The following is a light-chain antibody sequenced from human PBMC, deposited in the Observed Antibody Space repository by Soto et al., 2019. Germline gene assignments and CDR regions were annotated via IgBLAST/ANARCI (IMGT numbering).Light chain of an antibody. V-gene: IGLV2-14*01. Sequence: QSVLSQPASVSLSPGQSITISCTGTSSDVGGFEYVSWYQHQPGKAPKLIIYDVTKRPSGVSNRFSGSKSGNTASLTISGIQAEDEGDYYCGSITRSSTSVFGTGTKVTVL. CDR1: SSDVGGFEY. J-gene: IGLJ1*01. CDR3: GSITRSSTSV. CDR2: DVT.